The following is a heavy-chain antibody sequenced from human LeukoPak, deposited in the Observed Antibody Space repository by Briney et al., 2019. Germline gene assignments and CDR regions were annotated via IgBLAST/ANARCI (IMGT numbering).Heavy chain of an antibody. J-gene: IGHJ4*02. CDR1: GYTFTSYY. CDR2: INPNSGGT. Sequence: ASVKVSCKASGYTFTSYYMHWVRQAPGQGLEWMGWINPNSGGTNYPQKFQGRVTMTRDTSISTAYMEVSRLRSDDTAVYYCAREGSGWYGNFDYWGQGTLVTVSS. CDR3: AREGSGWYGNFDY. V-gene: IGHV1-2*02. D-gene: IGHD6-19*01.